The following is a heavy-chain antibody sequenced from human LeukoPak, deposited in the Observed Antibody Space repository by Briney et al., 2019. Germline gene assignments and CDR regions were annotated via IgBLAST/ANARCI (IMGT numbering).Heavy chain of an antibody. CDR1: PDSVTDYY. CDR3: ARGGSFYYYMDV. D-gene: IGHD3-10*01. J-gene: IGHJ6*03. CDR2: IYDIGST. Sequence: SETLSLTCTVSPDSVTDYYWSWIRQPVGKGLEWIGYIYDIGSTNYNPSLQSRVTMSVDRSKNQFSLKLTSVTAADTAVYYCARGGSFYYYMDVWGNGTTVTVSS. V-gene: IGHV4-4*07.